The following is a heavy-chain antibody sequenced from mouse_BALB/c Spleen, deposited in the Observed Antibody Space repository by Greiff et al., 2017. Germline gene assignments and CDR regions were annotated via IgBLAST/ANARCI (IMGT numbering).Heavy chain of an antibody. CDR2: INPSNGGT. CDR1: GYTFTSYY. CDR3: TRFYYDYDVGFAY. Sequence: QVQLQQPGAELVKPGASVKLSCKASGYTFTSYYMYWVKQRPGQGLEWIGGINPSNGGTNFNEKFKSKATLTVDKSSSTAYMQLSSLTSEDSAVYYCTRFYYDYDVGFAYWGQGTLVTVSA. J-gene: IGHJ3*01. D-gene: IGHD2-4*01. V-gene: IGHV1S81*02.